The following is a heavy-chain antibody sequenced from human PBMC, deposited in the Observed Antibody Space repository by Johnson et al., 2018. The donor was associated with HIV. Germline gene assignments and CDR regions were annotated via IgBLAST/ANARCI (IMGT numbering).Heavy chain of an antibody. CDR2: GRNK. V-gene: IGHV3-33*01. Sequence: GRNKDYAESVRGRFTVSRDNSKNTLYLQMNSPRAGDTAVYYCARDWDAFDIWGQGTMVTVSS. CDR3: ARDWDAFDI. J-gene: IGHJ3*02.